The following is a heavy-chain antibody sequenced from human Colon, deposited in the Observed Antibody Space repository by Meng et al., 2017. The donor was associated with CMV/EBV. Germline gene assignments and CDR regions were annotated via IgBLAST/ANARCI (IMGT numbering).Heavy chain of an antibody. J-gene: IGHJ4*02. CDR1: GGSVNSGSYY. D-gene: IGHD6-19*01. V-gene: IGHV4-61*01. Sequence: SETLSLTCSVSGGSVNSGSYYWTWIRQPPGKGLEWIGYISYSGNTNYNPSLKSRLTIEVDTSRNQFSLKLTSVSAADTAMYYCAREASGWSTAIDYWGQGTLVTVSS. CDR2: ISYSGNT. CDR3: AREASGWSTAIDY.